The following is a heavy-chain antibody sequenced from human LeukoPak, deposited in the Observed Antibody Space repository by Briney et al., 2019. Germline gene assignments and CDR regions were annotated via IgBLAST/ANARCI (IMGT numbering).Heavy chain of an antibody. J-gene: IGHJ4*02. CDR3: ARASWISHADAVC. Sequence: GGSLRLSRAASGFNFRDYAMSWVRQSPARGLEWVSSLRGNDETFYANSVRGRFTLSRDNSKNTVYLQLNNLRVEDTAIYYCARASWISHADAVCWGQGTLVTVAS. CDR1: GFNFRDYA. D-gene: IGHD2-2*03. V-gene: IGHV3-23*01. CDR2: LRGNDET.